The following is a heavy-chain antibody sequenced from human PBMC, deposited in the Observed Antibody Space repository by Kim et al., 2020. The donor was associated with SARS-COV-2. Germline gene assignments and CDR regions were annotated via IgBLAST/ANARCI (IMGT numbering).Heavy chain of an antibody. D-gene: IGHD3-22*01. CDR3: ARRRVYYYDSSGYWSDAFDI. J-gene: IGHJ3*02. CDR2: ISTDGSGI. Sequence: GGSLRLSCAASGFTFSSYWMYWVRQAPGKGLVWVSRISTDGSGISYADSVKGRFTISRDNAKNTLYLQMNSLRAEDTAVNYCARRRVYYYDSSGYWSDAFDIWGQGTMITVSS. CDR1: GFTFSSYW. V-gene: IGHV3-74*01.